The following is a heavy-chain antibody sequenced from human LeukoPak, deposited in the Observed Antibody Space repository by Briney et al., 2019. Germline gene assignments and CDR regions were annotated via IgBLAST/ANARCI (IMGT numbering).Heavy chain of an antibody. Sequence: GGSLRLSCAASGFNFGSYYMTWVRQAPGKGLEWVSVISDSGDNTYYADSVKGRFTVSRDNSRDTLYLQMNSLRAEDTALYYCAKKVGTGPGHNWFDPWGQGTLVTVSS. CDR2: ISDSGDNT. J-gene: IGHJ5*02. CDR3: AKKVGTGPGHNWFDP. V-gene: IGHV3-23*01. D-gene: IGHD2-8*02. CDR1: GFNFGSYY.